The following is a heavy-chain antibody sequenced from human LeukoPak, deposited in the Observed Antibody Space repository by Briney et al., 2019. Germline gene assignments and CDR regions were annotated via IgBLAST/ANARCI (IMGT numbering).Heavy chain of an antibody. CDR2: IYYSGST. Sequence: PSETLSLTCTVSGGSISSSSYYWGWIRQPPGKGLEWIGSIYYSGSTYYNPSLKSRVTISVDTSKNQFSLKLSSVTAADTAAYYCASQSSGSYFNCFDPWGQGTLVTVSS. V-gene: IGHV4-39*01. D-gene: IGHD3-10*01. CDR3: ASQSSGSYFNCFDP. J-gene: IGHJ5*02. CDR1: GGSISSSSYY.